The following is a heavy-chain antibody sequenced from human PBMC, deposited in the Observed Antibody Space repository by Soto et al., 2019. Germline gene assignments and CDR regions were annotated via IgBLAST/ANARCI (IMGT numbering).Heavy chain of an antibody. Sequence: ASVKVSCKASGYTFTSYDINWVRQATGQGLEWMGWMNPNSGNTDYAQKFQERVTMTRNTSTSTAYMELSSLRSEDTAVYYCAASLTPFWSGYYTGYYYYMDVWGKGATVTVSS. V-gene: IGHV1-8*01. CDR1: GYTFTSYD. CDR3: AASLTPFWSGYYTGYYYYMDV. D-gene: IGHD3-3*01. J-gene: IGHJ6*03. CDR2: MNPNSGNT.